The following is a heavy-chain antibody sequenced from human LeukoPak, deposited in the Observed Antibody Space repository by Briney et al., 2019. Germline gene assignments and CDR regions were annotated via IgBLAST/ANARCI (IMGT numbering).Heavy chain of an antibody. V-gene: IGHV1-69*13. Sequence: SVKVSRKASGGTFSSYAISWVRQAPGQGLEWMGGIIPIFGTANYAQKFQGRVTITADESTSTAYMELSSLRSEDTAVYYCARAREPDGPMTTVTTGYFDLWGRGTLVTVSS. CDR3: ARAREPDGPMTTVTTGYFDL. CDR2: IIPIFGTA. CDR1: GGTFSSYA. J-gene: IGHJ2*01. D-gene: IGHD4-17*01.